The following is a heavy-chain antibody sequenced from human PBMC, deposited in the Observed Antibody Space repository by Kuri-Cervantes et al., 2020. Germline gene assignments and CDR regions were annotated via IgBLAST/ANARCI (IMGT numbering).Heavy chain of an antibody. CDR3: AGDPWAGTTGNWFDP. Sequence: SVKVSCKASGGTFSSYAISWVRQAPGQGLEWMGGVIPIFGTANYAQKFQGRVTITTDESTSTAYMELRSLRPEDTAVYYCAGDPWAGTTGNWFDPWGQGTLVTVSS. CDR2: VIPIFGTA. V-gene: IGHV1-69*05. J-gene: IGHJ5*02. CDR1: GGTFSSYA. D-gene: IGHD1-7*01.